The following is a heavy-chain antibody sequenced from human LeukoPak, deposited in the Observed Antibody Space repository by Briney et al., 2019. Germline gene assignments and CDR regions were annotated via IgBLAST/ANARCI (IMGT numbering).Heavy chain of an antibody. CDR3: AKEMTTVTTLDY. CDR1: GFTLSSYG. Sequence: GRSLRLSCAASGFTLSSYGMHWVRQAPGKGLEWVAVISYDGSNKYYADSVKGRFTISRDNSKNTLYLQMNSLRAEDTAVYYCAKEMTTVTTLDYWGQGTLVTVSS. V-gene: IGHV3-30*18. CDR2: ISYDGSNK. D-gene: IGHD4-17*01. J-gene: IGHJ4*02.